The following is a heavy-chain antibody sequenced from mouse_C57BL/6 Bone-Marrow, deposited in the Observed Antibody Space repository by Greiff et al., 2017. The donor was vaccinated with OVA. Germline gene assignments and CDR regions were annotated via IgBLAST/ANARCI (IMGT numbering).Heavy chain of an antibody. J-gene: IGHJ2*01. Sequence: EVKLVESEGGLVQPGSSMKLSCTASGFNFSDYYMAWVRQVPEKGLEWVANINYDGSSTYYLASLKSRFIISRDNAKNIQYLQMSSLKSEDTATYYCAREGSREYDFDYWGQGTTLTVSS. CDR3: AREGSREYDFDY. CDR1: GFNFSDYY. D-gene: IGHD1-1*01. CDR2: INYDGSST. V-gene: IGHV5-16*01.